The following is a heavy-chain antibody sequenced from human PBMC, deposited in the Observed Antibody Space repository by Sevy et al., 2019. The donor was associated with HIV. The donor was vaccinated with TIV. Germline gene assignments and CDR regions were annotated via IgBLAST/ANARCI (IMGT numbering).Heavy chain of an antibody. J-gene: IGHJ6*02. CDR1: GFTFSSYW. CDR2: IKQDGSEK. D-gene: IGHD3-10*01. CDR3: ARSYFGAGTSYGMDV. Sequence: GGYLRLSCAASGFTFSSYWMSWVRQAPGKGVEWVANIKQDGSEKYYVDSVKGRFTISRDNAKSSLYLQWNSLRAEDTAIYYCARSYFGAGTSYGMDVWGHGTTVTVSS. V-gene: IGHV3-7*01.